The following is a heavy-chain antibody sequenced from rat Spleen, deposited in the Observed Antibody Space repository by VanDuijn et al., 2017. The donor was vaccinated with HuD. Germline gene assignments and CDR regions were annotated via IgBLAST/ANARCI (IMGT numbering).Heavy chain of an antibody. Sequence: QVQLKESGPGLVQSSQTLSLTCTVSGFSLTSNGVSWVRQPPGEGLEWIEAISTGGNTYYNSALKSRLSINRDTSKSQVLLKMNSLQPEDTATYYCARANRDSYAHFDYWGQGVMVTVSS. J-gene: IGHJ2*01. V-gene: IGHV2S12*01. CDR3: ARANRDSYAHFDY. D-gene: IGHD1-12*01. CDR1: GFSLTSNG. CDR2: ISTGGNT.